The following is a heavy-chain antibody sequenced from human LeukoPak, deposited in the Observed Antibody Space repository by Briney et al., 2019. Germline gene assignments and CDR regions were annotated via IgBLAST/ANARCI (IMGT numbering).Heavy chain of an antibody. CDR3: ARVVWQQLAPFFDY. V-gene: IGHV4-59*12. D-gene: IGHD6-13*01. CDR1: GGSISSYY. J-gene: IGHJ4*02. CDR2: IYYSGST. Sequence: SETLSLTCTVSGGSISSYYWSWIRQPPGKGLEWIGYIYYSGSTNYNPSLKSRVTISVDTSKNQFSLKLSSVTAADTAVYYCARVVWQQLAPFFDYWGQGTLVTVSS.